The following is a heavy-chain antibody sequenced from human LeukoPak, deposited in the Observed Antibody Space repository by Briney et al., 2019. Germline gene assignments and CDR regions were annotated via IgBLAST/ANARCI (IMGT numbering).Heavy chain of an antibody. CDR3: AGAPTGTYFDY. CDR1: GFTFDDYA. Sequence: GGSLRLSCAASGFTFDDYAMHWVRQAPGKGLEWVSGISWNSGSIGYADSVKGRFTISRDNAKNSLYLQIDSLRAEDTAVYYCAGAPTGTYFDYWGQGTLVTVSS. V-gene: IGHV3-9*01. D-gene: IGHD1-26*01. CDR2: ISWNSGSI. J-gene: IGHJ4*02.